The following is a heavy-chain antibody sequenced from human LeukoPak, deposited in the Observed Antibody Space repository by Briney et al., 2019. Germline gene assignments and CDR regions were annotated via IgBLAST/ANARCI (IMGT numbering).Heavy chain of an antibody. CDR3: ARDLPKRGLDY. V-gene: IGHV4-31*03. Sequence: SETLSLTCTVSGGSISSGGYYWSWIRQHPGKGLEWIGYIYYSGGTYYNPSLKSRVTISVDTSKNQFSLKLSSVTAADTAVYYCARDLPKRGLDYWGQGTLVTVSS. CDR2: IYYSGGT. J-gene: IGHJ4*02. CDR1: GGSISSGGYY.